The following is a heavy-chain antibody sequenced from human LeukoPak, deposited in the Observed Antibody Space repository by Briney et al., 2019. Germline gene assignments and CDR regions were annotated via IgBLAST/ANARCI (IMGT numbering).Heavy chain of an antibody. Sequence: AGGSLRLSCAASGFTFNLYSMNWVCQAPGKGLEWVSYISSSSSTIYYADSVKGRFTISRDNAKNSLYLQMNSLRDEDTAVYYCARDLSATYYFDFWGQGTPVTVSS. J-gene: IGHJ4*02. V-gene: IGHV3-48*02. D-gene: IGHD6-25*01. CDR3: ARDLSATYYFDF. CDR1: GFTFNLYS. CDR2: ISSSSSTI.